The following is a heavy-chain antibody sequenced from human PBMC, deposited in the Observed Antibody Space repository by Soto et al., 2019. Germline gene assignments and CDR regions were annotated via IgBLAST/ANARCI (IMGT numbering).Heavy chain of an antibody. Sequence: SETLSLTCTVSGGAISNTDYYWSWIRQLPGKGLEWIGNIFHTGSVFYNPSLKSRIDISVDTSKMQFSLRLTSVTAADTAVYYCARVYSDVHGWFDPWGPGSLVTVSS. J-gene: IGHJ5*02. V-gene: IGHV4-31*03. CDR3: ARVYSDVHGWFDP. D-gene: IGHD4-4*01. CDR2: IFHTGSV. CDR1: GGAISNTDYY.